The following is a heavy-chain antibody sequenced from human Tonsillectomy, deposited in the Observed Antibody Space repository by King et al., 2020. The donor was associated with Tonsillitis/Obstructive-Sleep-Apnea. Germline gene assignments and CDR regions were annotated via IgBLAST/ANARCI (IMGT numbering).Heavy chain of an antibody. J-gene: IGHJ6*03. CDR3: AKEAGHCSSTSCPTYYYYYMDV. CDR1: GFTFSSYG. V-gene: IGHV3-30*18. CDR2: ISYDGSNK. Sequence: VQLVESGGGVVQPGRSLRLSCAASGFTFSSYGMHWVRQAPGKGLEWVAVISYDGSNKYYADSVKGRFTISRENSKNTLYLQMNSLRAEDTAVYYCAKEAGHCSSTSCPTYYYYYMDVWGKGTTVTVSS. D-gene: IGHD2-2*01.